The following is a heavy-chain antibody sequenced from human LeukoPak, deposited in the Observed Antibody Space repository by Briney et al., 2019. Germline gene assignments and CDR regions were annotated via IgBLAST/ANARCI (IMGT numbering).Heavy chain of an antibody. CDR3: ARASGDYVYFDY. J-gene: IGHJ4*02. V-gene: IGHV4-30-4*01. CDR2: IHYRGGS. Sequence: SETLSLTCTVSGGSVSSGSYYWSWIRQPPGTGLEWIGYIHYRGGSYYNPSLKSRVTMSVDTSKNQFSLKLSSVTAADTAVYYCARASGDYVYFDYWGQGTLVTVSS. D-gene: IGHD4-17*01. CDR1: GGSVSSGSYY.